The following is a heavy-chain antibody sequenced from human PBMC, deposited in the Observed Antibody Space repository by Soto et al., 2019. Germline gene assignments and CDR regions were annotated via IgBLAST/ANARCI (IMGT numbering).Heavy chain of an antibody. CDR1: GGTFSSYA. V-gene: IGHV1-69*01. CDR3: ARDQGGSSWRDWFDP. CDR2: IIPIFGTA. Sequence: QVQLVQSGAEVKKPGSSVKVSCKASGGTFSSYAISWVRQAPGQGLEWMGGIIPIFGTAKYAEKFQGRVTITADESTSTAYMELRSLRSEDTAVYYCARDQGGSSWRDWFDPWGQGTLVTVSS. D-gene: IGHD6-13*01. J-gene: IGHJ5*02.